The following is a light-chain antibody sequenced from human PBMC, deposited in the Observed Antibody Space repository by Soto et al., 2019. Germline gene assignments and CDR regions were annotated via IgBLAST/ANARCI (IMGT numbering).Light chain of an antibody. CDR2: DVS. J-gene: IGLJ2*01. V-gene: IGLV2-14*01. CDR3: SSYTSSSTLVV. Sequence: QSVLTQPASVSGSLGQSITISCTGTSSDIGGYNYVSWYQQHPGKAPKLMIYDVSNRPSGVSSRFSGSKSGNTASLTISGLQAEDEADYYCSSYTSSSTLVVFGGGTKLTVL. CDR1: SSDIGGYNY.